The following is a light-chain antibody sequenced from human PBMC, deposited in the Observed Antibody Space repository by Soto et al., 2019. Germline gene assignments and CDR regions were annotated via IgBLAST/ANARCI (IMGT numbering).Light chain of an antibody. Sequence: QSVLTQPASVSGSPGQSITISCTGTSSDVGGYNYVSWYQQYPGKAPKLMIYEVSNRPSGVSNRFSGSKSGNTASLTISGLQAEDEADYYCCSYTSSTTPLFGGGTKVTVL. V-gene: IGLV2-14*01. CDR3: CSYTSSTTPL. CDR1: SSDVGGYNY. CDR2: EVS. J-gene: IGLJ2*01.